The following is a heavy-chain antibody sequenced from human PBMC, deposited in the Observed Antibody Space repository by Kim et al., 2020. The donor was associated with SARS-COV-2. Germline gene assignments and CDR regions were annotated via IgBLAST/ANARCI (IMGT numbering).Heavy chain of an antibody. CDR3: ARGDIVPGYGMDV. CDR1: GFTVSSNY. D-gene: IGHD2-8*01. J-gene: IGHJ6*02. V-gene: IGHV3-53*01. Sequence: GGSLRLSCAASGFTVSSNYMSWVRQAPGKGLEWVSVIYSGGSTYYADSVKGRFTISRDNSKNTLYLQMNSLRAEDTAVYYCARGDIVPGYGMDVWGQGTTVTVSS. CDR2: IYSGGST.